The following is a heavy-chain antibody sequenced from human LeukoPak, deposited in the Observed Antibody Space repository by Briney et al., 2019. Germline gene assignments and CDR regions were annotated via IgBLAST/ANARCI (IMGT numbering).Heavy chain of an antibody. D-gene: IGHD4-17*01. CDR3: AKRPSDYGDYVSYFDY. CDR1: GFTFIYT. J-gene: IGHJ4*02. Sequence: GGSLRLSCAASGFTFIYTMHWFRQAPGKGLEWVAVISNDGGYNNYADSVRGRFTISRDNSKNTVYLQMNSLRAEDTAVYYCAKRPSDYGDYVSYFDYWGQGTLVTVSS. V-gene: IGHV3-30*04. CDR2: ISNDGGYN.